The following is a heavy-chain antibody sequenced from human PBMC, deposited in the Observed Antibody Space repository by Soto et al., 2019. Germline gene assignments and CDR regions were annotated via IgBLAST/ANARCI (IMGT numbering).Heavy chain of an antibody. CDR3: AKRELVLDY. CDR1: GFTFSSYA. Sequence: EVQLLESGGGLVQPGGSLRLSCAASGFTFSSYAMSWVRQAPGKGLEWVSGISGSGGSRNYADSVKGRFTISRDNSKNTLYLQMNSLRAEDTAIYYCAKRELVLDYWGQGTLVTVSS. CDR2: ISGSGGSR. J-gene: IGHJ4*02. D-gene: IGHD6-13*01. V-gene: IGHV3-23*01.